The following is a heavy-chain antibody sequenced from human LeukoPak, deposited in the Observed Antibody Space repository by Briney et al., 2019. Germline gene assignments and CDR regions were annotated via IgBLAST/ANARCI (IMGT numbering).Heavy chain of an antibody. CDR2: ISAYNANT. D-gene: IGHD3-22*01. J-gene: IGHJ3*02. Sequence: VASVKVSCKASGYTFTSYGISWVRQAPGQGLEWMGWISAYNANTNYAQKLQGRVTMTTDASTSTAYMELRSLRSDDTAVYYCARVHWGYYDSSGYYTPGAFDIWGQGTMVTVSS. V-gene: IGHV1-18*01. CDR3: ARVHWGYYDSSGYYTPGAFDI. CDR1: GYTFTSYG.